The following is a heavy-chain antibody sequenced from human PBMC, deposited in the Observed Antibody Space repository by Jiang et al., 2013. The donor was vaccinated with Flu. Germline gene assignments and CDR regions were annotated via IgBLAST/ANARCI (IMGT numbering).Heavy chain of an antibody. D-gene: IGHD3-9*01. J-gene: IGHJ4*02. CDR2: IYYTGST. CDR3: ATHDILPDSLY. Sequence: GDSISSGSYFWAWIRQPPGKGPEWIASIYYTGSTYYNPSLQSRVTISADTSKNQFSLNLASVTAADTAVYYCATHDILPDSLYWGQGTLVTVSS. V-gene: IGHV4-39*01. CDR1: GDSISSGSYF.